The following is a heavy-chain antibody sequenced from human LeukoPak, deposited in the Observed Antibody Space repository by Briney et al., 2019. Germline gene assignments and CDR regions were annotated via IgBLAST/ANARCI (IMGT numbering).Heavy chain of an antibody. J-gene: IGHJ4*02. Sequence: SETLSLTCTVSGGSIYSTSFYWGWIRQPPGKGLEGFGSMYYDGSTYYNPSLKSRVTISVDTSKNHFSLKLTSVTAADTAVYFCARRSDSGSDDGEDYFDYWGQGTLVTVSS. V-gene: IGHV4-39*02. CDR1: GGSIYSTSFY. CDR3: ARRSDSGSDDGEDYFDY. CDR2: MYYDGST. D-gene: IGHD1-26*01.